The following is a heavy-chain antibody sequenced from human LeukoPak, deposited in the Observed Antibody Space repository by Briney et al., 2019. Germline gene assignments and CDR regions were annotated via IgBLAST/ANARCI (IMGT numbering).Heavy chain of an antibody. D-gene: IGHD3-16*02. V-gene: IGHV3-23*01. CDR2: VNGNGGST. Sequence: GGSLRLSCAASGFSFSTYAMSWVRQAPGKGLEWVSGVNGNGGSTSFADSVKGRFTIFRDNSKNTVYLQMNSLRVEDTAVYYCAKSLYGGCDYWGQGTVITVSS. J-gene: IGHJ4*02. CDR1: GFSFSTYA. CDR3: AKSLYGGCDY.